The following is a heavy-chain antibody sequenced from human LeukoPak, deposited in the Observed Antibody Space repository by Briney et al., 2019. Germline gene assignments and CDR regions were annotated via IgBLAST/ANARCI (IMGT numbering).Heavy chain of an antibody. CDR2: MNPNGGNT. J-gene: IGHJ3*02. V-gene: IGHV1-8*01. CDR3: ARGRGNMTTGSAAFDI. D-gene: IGHD4-11*01. Sequence: ASVTVSCKASGYTFTSYDINWVRQATGQGLDWMEWMNPNGGNTGSAQKFQGRVTMTRNTSISTAYMELSSLRSDDTAVYYCARGRGNMTTGSAAFDIWGQGTMVTVSS. CDR1: GYTFTSYD.